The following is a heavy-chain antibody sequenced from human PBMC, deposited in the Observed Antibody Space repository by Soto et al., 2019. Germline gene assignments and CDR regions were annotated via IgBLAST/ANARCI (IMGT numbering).Heavy chain of an antibody. V-gene: IGHV4-34*01. CDR1: GGSFSGYY. J-gene: IGHJ6*03. D-gene: IGHD6-6*01. CDR3: AREYSSSPRKYYYYYMDV. Sequence: PSETLSLTCAVYGGSFSGYYWSWIRQPPGKGLEWIGEINHSGSTNYNPSLKSRVTISVDTSKNQFSLKLSSVTAADTAVYYCAREYSSSPRKYYYYYMDVWGKGTTVTVSS. CDR2: INHSGST.